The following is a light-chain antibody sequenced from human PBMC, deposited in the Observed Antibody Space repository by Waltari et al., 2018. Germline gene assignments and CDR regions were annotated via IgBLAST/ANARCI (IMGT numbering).Light chain of an antibody. V-gene: IGLV3-19*01. CDR2: GKN. J-gene: IGLJ2*01. CDR1: RLRSYY. Sequence: SSELTQDPAVSVALGQTVRITCQGDRLRSYYASWYQQKPGQAPVPVIYGKNNRPSGNPDRFSGSSSGNTASLTITGAQAEDEADYYCNSRDSSGNHVVFGGGTKLTVL. CDR3: NSRDSSGNHVV.